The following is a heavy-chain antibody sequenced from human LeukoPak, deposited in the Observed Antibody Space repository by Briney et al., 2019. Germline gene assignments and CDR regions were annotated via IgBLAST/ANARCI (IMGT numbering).Heavy chain of an antibody. CDR2: IIPIFGTA. CDR1: GGTFSSYA. D-gene: IGHD3-3*01. J-gene: IGHJ6*02. Sequence: GASVKVSCKASGGTFSSYAISWVRQAPGQGLEWMGGIIPIFGTANYAQKFQGRVTITADESTSTAYMELSSLRSEDTAVYYCARLGWSGFNYYYGMDVWGQGTTVTVSS. V-gene: IGHV1-69*13. CDR3: ARLGWSGFNYYYGMDV.